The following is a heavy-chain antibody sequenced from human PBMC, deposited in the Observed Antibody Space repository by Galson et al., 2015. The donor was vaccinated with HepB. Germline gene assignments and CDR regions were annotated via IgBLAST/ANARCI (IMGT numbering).Heavy chain of an antibody. CDR3: AAYPPDVIQVDYYYGMDV. V-gene: IGHV1-58*01. CDR2: IVVGSGNT. Sequence: SVKVSCKASGFTFTSSAVQWVRQARGQRLEWIGWIVVGSGNTNYAQKFQERVTITRDMSTSTAYMELSSLRSEDTAVYYCAAYPPDVIQVDYYYGMDVWGQGTTVTVSS. CDR1: GFTFTSSA. D-gene: IGHD5-12*01. J-gene: IGHJ6*02.